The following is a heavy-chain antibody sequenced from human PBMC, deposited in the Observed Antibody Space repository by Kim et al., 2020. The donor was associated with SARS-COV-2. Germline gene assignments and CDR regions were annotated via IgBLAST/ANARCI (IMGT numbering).Heavy chain of an antibody. V-gene: IGHV3-23*01. Sequence: VKGRVTISRDNSKNTLYLQMSSLRAEDTAVYYCAKATCSGGSCYKGWFDPWGQGTLVTVSS. D-gene: IGHD2-15*01. CDR3: AKATCSGGSCYKGWFDP. J-gene: IGHJ5*02.